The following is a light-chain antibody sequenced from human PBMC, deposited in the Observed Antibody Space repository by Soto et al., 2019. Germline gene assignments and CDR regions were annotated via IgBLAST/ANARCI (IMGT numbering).Light chain of an antibody. Sequence: DIQMTQSPSTLSASVGDRVTITCRASQNINNWLAWYQQKVGKGPKLLVYDASTLESGVPSRFSGSGSATEFSLTISGLQPDDVATYYCQQYASYSPYTFGQGTKLEL. CDR2: DAS. V-gene: IGKV1-5*01. J-gene: IGKJ2*01. CDR1: QNINNW. CDR3: QQYASYSPYT.